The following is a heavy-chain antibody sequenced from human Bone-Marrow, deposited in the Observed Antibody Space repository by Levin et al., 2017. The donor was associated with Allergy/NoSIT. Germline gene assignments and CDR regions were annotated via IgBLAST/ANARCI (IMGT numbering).Heavy chain of an antibody. V-gene: IGHV3-48*02. CDR3: ARGASSTVVTSRNFDC. D-gene: IGHD4-23*01. CDR1: GFTFSSYT. Sequence: ETLSLTCAASGFTFSSYTMNWVRQAPGKGLEWVSSISSSSTTIYYADSVKGRFTISRDNAKNSLYLQMNSLRDEDTAVYYCARGASSTVVTSRNFDCWGQGTLVTVSS. J-gene: IGHJ4*02. CDR2: ISSSSTTI.